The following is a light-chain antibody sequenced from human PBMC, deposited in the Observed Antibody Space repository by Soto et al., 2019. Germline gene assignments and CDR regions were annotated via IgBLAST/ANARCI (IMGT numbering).Light chain of an antibody. CDR1: QAIKND. V-gene: IGKV1-6*01. J-gene: IGKJ1*01. CDR3: LQNSDYPRT. CDR2: AAS. Sequence: AIQMTQSPSSLSASVGDRVTITCRASQAIKNDLSWYQQKPGKAPNLLIFAASSLKTGVPSRFSGSGSYTDFTLTISSLQPEGFATYYCLQNSDYPRTFGQGTKVDIK.